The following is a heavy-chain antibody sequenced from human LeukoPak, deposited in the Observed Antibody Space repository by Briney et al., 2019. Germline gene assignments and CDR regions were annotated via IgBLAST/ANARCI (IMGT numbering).Heavy chain of an antibody. V-gene: IGHV4-34*01. D-gene: IGHD6-6*01. CDR3: ARDRRHSSSSSYYYYYYMDA. CDR2: INHSGST. Sequence: SETLSLTCAVYGGSFSGYYWSWIRQPPGKGLEWIGEINHSGSTNYNPSLKSRVTISVDTSKNQFSLKLNSVTAAGTAVYYCARDRRHSSSSSYYYYYYMDAWGKGTTVTVSS. J-gene: IGHJ6*03. CDR1: GGSFSGYY.